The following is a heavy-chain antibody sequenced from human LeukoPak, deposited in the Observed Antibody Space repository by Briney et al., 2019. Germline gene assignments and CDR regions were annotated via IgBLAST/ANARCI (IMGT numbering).Heavy chain of an antibody. J-gene: IGHJ3*02. V-gene: IGHV4-59*01. D-gene: IGHD3-22*01. CDR2: IYYTGST. CDR3: ARDGERTYYYDSSGYRDAFDI. Sequence: PSETLSLTCTVSGAXISSYYCSWIRQPPGKGLEWIAYIYYTGSTNYNPSLKSRVTISVDTSKNQFSLRLSSVTAADTAVYYCARDGERTYYYDSSGYRDAFDIWGQGTMVTVSS. CDR1: GAXISSYY.